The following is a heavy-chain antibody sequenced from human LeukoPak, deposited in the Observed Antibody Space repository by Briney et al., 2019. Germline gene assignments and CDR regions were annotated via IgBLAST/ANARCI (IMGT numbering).Heavy chain of an antibody. D-gene: IGHD6-13*01. CDR3: ARGAATGPTLGLDY. V-gene: IGHV3-53*01. J-gene: IGHJ4*02. CDR1: GFTVSSNY. Sequence: GGSLRLSCVASGFTVSSNYMTWVRQAPGKGLEWVSVIYTGGTPYYADSVKGRFTISRDISKNTVYLQMNSPRVEDTAVYFCARGAATGPTLGLDYWGQGTLVTVSS. CDR2: IYTGGTP.